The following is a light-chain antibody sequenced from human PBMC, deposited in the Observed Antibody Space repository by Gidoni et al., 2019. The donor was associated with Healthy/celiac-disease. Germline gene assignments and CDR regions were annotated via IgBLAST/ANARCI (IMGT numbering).Light chain of an antibody. CDR3: QQYGSSRLT. V-gene: IGKV3-20*01. Sequence: EIVLTQSPGTLSLSPGERATLSCRASQSVSSSYVAWYQQKPGQAPRLLIYGASSRATGIPDRFSGSGSGTAFTLTISRLEPEDFAVYYCQQYGSSRLTFGGGTKVEIK. CDR1: QSVSSSY. CDR2: GAS. J-gene: IGKJ4*01.